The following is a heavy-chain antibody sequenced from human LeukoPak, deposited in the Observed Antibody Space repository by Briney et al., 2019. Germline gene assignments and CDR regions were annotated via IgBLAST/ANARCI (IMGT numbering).Heavy chain of an antibody. Sequence: GESLKISCKGSGYNFNNSWIGWVRQMPGKGLEWMGLIYPGDSDTRYSPSFQGQVTISADKSISTAYLQWSSLKASDTAMYYCARRGGLVDTFDIWGQGTMVTVSS. V-gene: IGHV5-51*01. D-gene: IGHD6-6*01. CDR3: ARRGGLVDTFDI. CDR2: IYPGDSDT. CDR1: GYNFNNSW. J-gene: IGHJ3*02.